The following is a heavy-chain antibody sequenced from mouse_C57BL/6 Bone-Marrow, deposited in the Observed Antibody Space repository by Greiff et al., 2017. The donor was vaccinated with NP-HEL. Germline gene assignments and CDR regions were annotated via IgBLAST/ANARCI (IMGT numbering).Heavy chain of an antibody. CDR2: IYPGDGDT. CDR1: GYAFSSYW. J-gene: IGHJ4*01. CDR3: ARRIRITTVVDYAMDY. V-gene: IGHV1-80*01. Sequence: LVESGAELVKPGASVKISCKASGYAFSSYWMNWVKQRPGKGLEWIGQIYPGDGDTNYNGKFKGKATLTADKSSSTAYMQLSSLTSEDSAVYFCARRIRITTVVDYAMDYWGQGTSVTVSS. D-gene: IGHD1-1*01.